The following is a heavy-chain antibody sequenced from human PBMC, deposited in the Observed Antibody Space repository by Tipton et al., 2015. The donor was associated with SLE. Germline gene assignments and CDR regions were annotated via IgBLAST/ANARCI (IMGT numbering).Heavy chain of an antibody. J-gene: IGHJ4*02. Sequence: SLRLSCAASGFSFRNSAMGWVRQAPGKGLEWVSSISGSGTSRYYADPVKGRFTISRDNSRNTLDLQMNTLRAEDTAIYYCAKDGGTSGYDFFYFDYWGQGTLVTVSS. D-gene: IGHD5-12*01. V-gene: IGHV3-23*01. CDR2: ISGSGTSR. CDR1: GFSFRNSA. CDR3: AKDGGTSGYDFFYFDY.